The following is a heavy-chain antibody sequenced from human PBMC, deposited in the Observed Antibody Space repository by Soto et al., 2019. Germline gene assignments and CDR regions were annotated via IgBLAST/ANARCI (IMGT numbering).Heavy chain of an antibody. V-gene: IGHV1-18*01. CDR1: GYTFTSYG. CDR3: ARAYDILTGSPPSFDY. CDR2: ISAYNGNT. Sequence: ASVKVSCKASGYTFTSYGISWVRQAPGQGLEWMGWISAYNGNTNYAQKLQGRVTMTTDTSTSTAYMELRSLRSDDTAVYYCARAYDILTGSPPSFDYWGQGTLVTVSS. D-gene: IGHD3-9*01. J-gene: IGHJ4*02.